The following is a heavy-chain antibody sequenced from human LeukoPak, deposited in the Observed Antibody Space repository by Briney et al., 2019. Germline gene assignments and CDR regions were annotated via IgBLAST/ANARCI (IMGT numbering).Heavy chain of an antibody. J-gene: IGHJ4*02. CDR1: GYTFTGYY. V-gene: IGHV1-69*13. CDR3: ARDPHSSSWRVLDY. CDR2: IIPIFGTA. D-gene: IGHD6-13*01. Sequence: SVKVSCKASGYTFTGYYMHWVRRAPGQGLEWMGGIIPIFGTANYAQKFQGRVTITADESTSTAYMELSSLRSEDTAVYYCARDPHSSSWRVLDYWGQGTLVTVSS.